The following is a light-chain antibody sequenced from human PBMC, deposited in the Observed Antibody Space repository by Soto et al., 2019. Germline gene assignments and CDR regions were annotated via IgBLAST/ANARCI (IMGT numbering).Light chain of an antibody. CDR3: QHAGRSPGT. Sequence: EIVLTQSPGSLSLSPGERATLSCRASQSVSSSYLAWYQQKPGQAPRLLTYGAHSRATGIPDRFRGSGSGTDFTLTITRLEPEDLEVYSWQHAGRSPGTFGQGTK. CDR2: GAH. V-gene: IGKV3-20*01. CDR1: QSVSSSY. J-gene: IGKJ1*01.